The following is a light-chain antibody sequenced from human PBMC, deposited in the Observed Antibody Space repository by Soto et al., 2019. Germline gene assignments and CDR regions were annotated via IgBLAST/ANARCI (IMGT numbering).Light chain of an antibody. J-gene: IGKJ3*01. Sequence: IQLTQSPSSMSASVGDRDTISCRASQGIGFYLAWYQQKPGNAPKLLIYAASTLQSGVPSRFSGSGSVTNFTLTISSLQPEDFATYYCQQVNSYPPLTFGPGTKVDIK. CDR1: QGIGFY. V-gene: IGKV1-9*01. CDR2: AAS. CDR3: QQVNSYPPLT.